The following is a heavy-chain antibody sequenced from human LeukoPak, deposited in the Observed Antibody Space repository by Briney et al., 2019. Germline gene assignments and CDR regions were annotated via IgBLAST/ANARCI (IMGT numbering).Heavy chain of an antibody. CDR3: ARVGKRGFHFGYVRSDAFDV. CDR2: VHTSGTT. V-gene: IGHV4-4*07. D-gene: IGHD5-18*01. Sequence: PSETLSLTCHVSDDSITSYYWTWIRQAAGKGLEWIGRVHTSGTTDYNPSLRRRVAMSIETPKNQFSLWLSSATAADTAVYYCARVGKRGFHFGYVRSDAFDVWGHGTMVAVSS. J-gene: IGHJ3*01. CDR1: DDSITSYY.